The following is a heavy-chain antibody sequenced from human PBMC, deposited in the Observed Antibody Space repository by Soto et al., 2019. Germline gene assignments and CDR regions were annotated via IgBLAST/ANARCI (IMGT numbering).Heavy chain of an antibody. V-gene: IGHV3-21*01. CDR3: ARDRDSVSGPVPWFDP. CDR2: ISSSSSYI. CDR1: GFTFSSYS. J-gene: IGHJ5*02. Sequence: GGSLRLSCAASGFTFSSYSMNWVRQAPGKGLEWVSSISSSSSYIYYADSVKGRFTISRDNAKNSLYLQMNSLRAEDTAVYYCARDRDSVSGPVPWFDPWGQGTLVTVSS. D-gene: IGHD5-12*01.